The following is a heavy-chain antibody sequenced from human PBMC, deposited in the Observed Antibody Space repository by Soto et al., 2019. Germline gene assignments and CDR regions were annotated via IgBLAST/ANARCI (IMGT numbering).Heavy chain of an antibody. CDR1: GGSISSYY. CDR3: ASNYVSPLAFDY. D-gene: IGHD3-16*01. J-gene: IGHJ4*02. Sequence: SETLSLTCTVSGGSISSYYWSWIRQPPGKGLEWIGYIYYSGSTNYNPSLKSRVTISVDTSKNQFSLKLSSVTAADTAVYYCASNYVSPLAFDYWGQGTLVTVS. CDR2: IYYSGST. V-gene: IGHV4-59*01.